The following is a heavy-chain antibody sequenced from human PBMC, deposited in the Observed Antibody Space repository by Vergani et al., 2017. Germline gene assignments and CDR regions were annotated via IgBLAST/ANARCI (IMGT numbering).Heavy chain of an antibody. D-gene: IGHD4-11*01. CDR1: GGSISSSSRY. CDR2: IYYSGST. Sequence: QLQLQQSGPGLVKPSETLSLTCSVSGGSISSSSRYWGWIRQPPGKGLEWIGYIYYSGSTYYNPSLKSRVTISVDTSKNQFSLKLSSVTAADTAVYYCARAGHRLPLTYWGQGTLVTVSS. CDR3: ARAGHRLPLTY. V-gene: IGHV4-31*03. J-gene: IGHJ4*02.